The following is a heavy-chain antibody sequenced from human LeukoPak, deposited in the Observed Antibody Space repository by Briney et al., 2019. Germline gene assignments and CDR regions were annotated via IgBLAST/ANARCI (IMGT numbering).Heavy chain of an antibody. CDR1: RFTFSNYA. Sequence: GGSLRLSRAASRFTFSNYAMSSVRQAPGKGLEGVSVISGSGGATYYADSVKGRFTISIDNSKNTLYLQMNSLRAEDTVVYYCAKDGVATITFAYGGQGTLVTVSS. J-gene: IGHJ4*02. V-gene: IGHV3-23*01. CDR2: ISGSGGAT. D-gene: IGHD5-12*01. CDR3: AKDGVATITFAY.